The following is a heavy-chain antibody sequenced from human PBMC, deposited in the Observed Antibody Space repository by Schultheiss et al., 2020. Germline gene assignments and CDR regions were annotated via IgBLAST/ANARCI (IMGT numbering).Heavy chain of an antibody. J-gene: IGHJ3*02. CDR3: AKNRIGSSWFDAFDI. Sequence: GGSLRLSCAASGFTFSSYAMSWVRPAPGKGLEWVSAISGSGGSTYYADSVKGRFTISRDNSKNTLYLQMNSLRAEDTAVYYCAKNRIGSSWFDAFDIWGQGTMVTISS. CDR2: ISGSGGST. V-gene: IGHV3-23*01. CDR1: GFTFSSYA. D-gene: IGHD6-13*01.